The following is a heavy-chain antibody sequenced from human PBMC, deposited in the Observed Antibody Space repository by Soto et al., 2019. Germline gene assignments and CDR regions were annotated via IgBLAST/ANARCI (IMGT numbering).Heavy chain of an antibody. CDR1: GGSISSYY. CDR3: ARVSGIAAAAGQGVYWFDP. CDR2: IYYSGST. V-gene: IGHV4-59*01. J-gene: IGHJ5*02. D-gene: IGHD6-13*01. Sequence: PSETLSLTCTVSGGSISSYYWSWIRQPPGKGLEWIGYIYYSGSTNYNPSLKSRVTISVDTSKNQFSLKLSSVTAADTAVYYCARVSGIAAAAGQGVYWFDPWGQGTLVTVSS.